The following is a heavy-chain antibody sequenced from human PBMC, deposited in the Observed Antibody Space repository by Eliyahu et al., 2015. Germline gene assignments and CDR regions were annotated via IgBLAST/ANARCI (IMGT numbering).Heavy chain of an antibody. CDR2: IYYSGST. J-gene: IGHJ5*02. CDR3: ASGGNSSPPDP. V-gene: IGHV4-39*01. Sequence: QLQLQESGPGLVKPSETLSLTCTVXGGSISSSSYYWGWIRQPPGKGLEWIGSIYYSGSTYYNPSLKSRVTISVDTSKNQFSLKLSSVTAADTAVYYCASGGNSSPPDPWGQGTLVTVSS. CDR1: GGSISSSSYY. D-gene: IGHD6-6*01.